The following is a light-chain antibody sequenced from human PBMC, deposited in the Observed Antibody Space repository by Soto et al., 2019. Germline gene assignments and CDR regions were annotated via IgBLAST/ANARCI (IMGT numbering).Light chain of an antibody. CDR1: QSVSSSY. CDR3: QQYGSSPGT. J-gene: IGKJ1*01. CDR2: GAS. Sequence: PGERATLSCRASQSVSSSYLARYQQKPGQAPRLLIYGASSRATGIPDRFSGSGSGTDFTLTISRLEPEDFAVFYCQQYGSSPGTFGQGTKVEMK. V-gene: IGKV3-20*01.